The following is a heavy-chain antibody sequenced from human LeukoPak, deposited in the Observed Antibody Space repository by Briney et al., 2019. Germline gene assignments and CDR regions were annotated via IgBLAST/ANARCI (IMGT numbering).Heavy chain of an antibody. Sequence: GASVKVSCKASGGTFSSYAISWVRQAPGQGLEWMGGIIPIFGTANYAQKFQGRVTITADKSTSTAYMELSSLRSEDTAVYYCARAPGIAAASDYFDYWGQGTLVTVSS. CDR1: GGTFSSYA. D-gene: IGHD6-13*01. J-gene: IGHJ4*02. V-gene: IGHV1-69*06. CDR2: IIPIFGTA. CDR3: ARAPGIAAASDYFDY.